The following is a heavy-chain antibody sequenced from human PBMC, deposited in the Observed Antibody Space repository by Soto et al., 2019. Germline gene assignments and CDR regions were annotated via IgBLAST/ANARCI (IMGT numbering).Heavy chain of an antibody. CDR3: AGVALPDDYYYYYYMDV. J-gene: IGHJ6*03. CDR1: GGSISSGGYY. Sequence: QVQLQESGPGLVKPSQTLSLTCTVSGGSISSGGYYWSWIRQHPGKGLEWIGYIYYSASTDYNPSLTSRVTISVETSKNQFSLKRSSVTAADTAVYYCAGVALPDDYYYYYYMDVWGKGTTVTVSS. V-gene: IGHV4-31*03. CDR2: IYYSAST.